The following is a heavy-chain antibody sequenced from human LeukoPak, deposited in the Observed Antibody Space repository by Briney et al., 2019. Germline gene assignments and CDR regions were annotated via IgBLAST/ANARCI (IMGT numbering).Heavy chain of an antibody. CDR2: IIPILGIA. D-gene: IGHD2-2*01. V-gene: IGHV1-69*04. J-gene: IGHJ4*02. Sequence: ASVKVSCKASGGTFSSYAISWVRQAPGQGLEWMGRIIPILGIANYAQKFQGRVTITADKSTSTAYMELSSLRSEDTAVYYCASPKDQLPSGGFDYWGQGTLVTVSS. CDR1: GGTFSSYA. CDR3: ASPKDQLPSGGFDY.